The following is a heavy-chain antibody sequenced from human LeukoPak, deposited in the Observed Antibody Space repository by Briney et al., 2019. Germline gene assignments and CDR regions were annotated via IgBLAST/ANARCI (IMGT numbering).Heavy chain of an antibody. CDR3: ARGRHYHTGILGEAY. Sequence: PSETLSLTCTVSGDSISSTNYYWGWIRQPPGMGLEWIGNIYYDGSTYYSPSLKSRVAISLDTSKNQFSLKLSSVTAADTAVYYCARGRHYHTGILGEAYWGQGTLVTVSS. CDR1: GDSISSTNYY. D-gene: IGHD3-10*01. V-gene: IGHV4-39*07. J-gene: IGHJ4*02. CDR2: IYYDGST.